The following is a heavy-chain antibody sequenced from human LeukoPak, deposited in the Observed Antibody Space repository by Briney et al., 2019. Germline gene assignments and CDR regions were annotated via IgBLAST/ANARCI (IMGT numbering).Heavy chain of an antibody. V-gene: IGHV3-23*01. CDR1: GFTFSSFA. CDR3: AKDYYDSSGFVVQH. CDR2: ITGSGGST. Sequence: GGSLGLSCAASGFTFSSFAMSWVRQAPGKGLEWVSGITGSGGSTYYADSVRGRFTISRDNSKNTLYLQMNSLRAEDTAVYYCAKDYYDSSGFVVQHWGQGTLVTVSS. D-gene: IGHD3-22*01. J-gene: IGHJ1*01.